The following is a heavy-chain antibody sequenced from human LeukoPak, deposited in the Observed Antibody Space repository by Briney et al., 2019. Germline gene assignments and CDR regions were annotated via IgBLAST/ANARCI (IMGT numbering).Heavy chain of an antibody. CDR2: IYYSGST. J-gene: IGHJ5*02. D-gene: IGHD3-10*01. Sequence: SQTLSLTCTVSGVSISSGGYYWRWIRQHPGKGLEWIGYIYYSGSTYYNPSLKSRVTISVDTSKNQFSLKLSSVTAADTAVYYCARGDVVRGPGGWFDPWGQGTLVTVSS. CDR1: GVSISSGGYY. CDR3: ARGDVVRGPGGWFDP. V-gene: IGHV4-31*03.